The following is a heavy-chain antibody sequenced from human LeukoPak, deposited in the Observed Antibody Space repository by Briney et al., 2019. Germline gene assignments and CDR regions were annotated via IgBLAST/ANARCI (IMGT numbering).Heavy chain of an antibody. D-gene: IGHD6-19*01. CDR3: ARGRTAGSGWYLRIKDWVDP. Sequence: ASVKVSCKASGYTFTSYGISWVRQAPGQGLEWMGWISAYNGNTNYAQKLQGRVTMTTDTSTSTAYMELRSLRSDDTAVYYCARGRTAGSGWYLRIKDWVDPWGQGTLVTVSS. CDR2: ISAYNGNT. J-gene: IGHJ5*02. V-gene: IGHV1-18*01. CDR1: GYTFTSYG.